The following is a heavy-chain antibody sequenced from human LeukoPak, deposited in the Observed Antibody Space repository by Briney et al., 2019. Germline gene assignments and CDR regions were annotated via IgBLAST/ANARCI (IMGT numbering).Heavy chain of an antibody. Sequence: GGSLRLSCAASGFTFSSYGMHWVRQAPGKGLEWVAFIRYDGSNKYYAGSVKGRFTISRDNSKNTLYLQMHSLRAEDTAVYYCAKGSIEVYDAFDIWGQGTMVTISS. D-gene: IGHD6-19*01. J-gene: IGHJ3*02. CDR2: IRYDGSNK. V-gene: IGHV3-30*02. CDR1: GFTFSSYG. CDR3: AKGSIEVYDAFDI.